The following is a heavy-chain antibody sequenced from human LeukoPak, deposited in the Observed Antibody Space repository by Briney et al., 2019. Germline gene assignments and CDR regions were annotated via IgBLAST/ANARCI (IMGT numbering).Heavy chain of an antibody. D-gene: IGHD2-2*01. V-gene: IGHV4-39*07. J-gene: IGHJ5*02. CDR2: ICFSGST. Sequence: SETLSLTCTVFGDSISSDSYYWGWIRQPPGKGLEWIASICFSGSTYFNPSLKSRVTISVDTSKNQFSLKLSSVTAADTAVYYCARRKRSGCSSTSCLLNWFDPWGQGTLVTVSS. CDR1: GDSISSDSYY. CDR3: ARRKRSGCSSTSCLLNWFDP.